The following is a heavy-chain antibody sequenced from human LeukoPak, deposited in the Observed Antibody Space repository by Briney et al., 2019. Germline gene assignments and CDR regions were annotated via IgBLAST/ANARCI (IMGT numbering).Heavy chain of an antibody. CDR3: ARAPYPDYYDSSGPFDY. V-gene: IGHV1-69*13. CDR2: IIPIFGTA. Sequence: VASVKVSCKASGYTFTSYGISWVRQAPGQGLEWMGGIIPIFGTANYAQKFQGRVTITADESTSTAYMELSSLRSEDTAVYYCARAPYPDYYDSSGPFDYWGQGTLVTVSS. CDR1: GYTFTSYG. J-gene: IGHJ4*02. D-gene: IGHD3-22*01.